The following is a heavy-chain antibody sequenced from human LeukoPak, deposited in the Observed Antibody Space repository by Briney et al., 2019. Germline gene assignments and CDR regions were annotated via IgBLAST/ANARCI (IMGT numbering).Heavy chain of an antibody. D-gene: IGHD1-26*01. CDR3: ATDHLRVGATGASDT. V-gene: IGHV3-7*03. J-gene: IGHJ3*02. CDR1: RFTFSNYW. Sequence: GGSLRLSCAASRFTFSNYWMSWVRQAPGNGLEWVANIKQDGGEKYYVDSVKGRFTISRDNAKNSLYLQMNSLRAEDTAVYYCATDHLRVGATGASDTWGQGTMVTVSS. CDR2: IKQDGGEK.